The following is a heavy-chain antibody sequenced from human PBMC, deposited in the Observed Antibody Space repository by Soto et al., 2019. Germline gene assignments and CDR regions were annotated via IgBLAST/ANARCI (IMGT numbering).Heavy chain of an antibody. CDR3: AKDRRAGGNYGFYSDF. V-gene: IGHV3-23*01. D-gene: IGHD1-7*01. Sequence: GGSLRLSCAASGFTFSSYGMTWVRQAPGKGLEWVSFSSATGAGTYYTDSVKGRFTISRDNSKNTLYLQMTSLRADDTAVYYCAKDRRAGGNYGFYSDFWGQGALVTVSS. J-gene: IGHJ4*02. CDR1: GFTFSSYG. CDR2: SSATGAGT.